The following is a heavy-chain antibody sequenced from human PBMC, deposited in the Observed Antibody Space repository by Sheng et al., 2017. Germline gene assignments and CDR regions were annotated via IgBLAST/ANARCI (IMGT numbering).Heavy chain of an antibody. CDR3: ARDGTFGGVIATFDY. V-gene: IGHV4-39*07. CDR2: IYYSGST. D-gene: IGHD3-16*02. Sequence: QLQLQESGPGLVKPSETLSLTCTVSGGSISSSSYYWGWIRQPPGKGLEWIGSIYYSGSTYYNPSLKSRVTISVDTSKNQFSLKLSSVTAADTAVYYCARDGTFGGVIATFDYWGQGTLVTVSS. CDR1: GGSISSSSYY. J-gene: IGHJ4*02.